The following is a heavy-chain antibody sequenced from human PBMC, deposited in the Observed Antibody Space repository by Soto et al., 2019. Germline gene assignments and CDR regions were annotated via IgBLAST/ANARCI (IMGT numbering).Heavy chain of an antibody. J-gene: IGHJ6*02. D-gene: IGHD6-6*01. V-gene: IGHV3-30*18. CDR1: GFTFSSDG. CDR2: ISYDGSNK. CDR3: AKGIAARCDFVVYYYGMDV. Sequence: QVQLVESGGGVVQPGRSLRLSCAASGFTFSSDGMHWVRQAPGKGLEWVAVISYDGSNKYYADSVKGRFTISRDNSKNTLYLQMNSLRAEDTAVYYCAKGIAARCDFVVYYYGMDVWGQGTTVTVSS.